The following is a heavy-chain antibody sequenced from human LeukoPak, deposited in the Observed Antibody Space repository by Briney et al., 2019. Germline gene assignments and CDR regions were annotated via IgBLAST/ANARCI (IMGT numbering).Heavy chain of an antibody. Sequence: SETLSLTCTVSGGSISSYYWSWIRQPPGKGLEWIGYIYYSGSTNYNPSLKSRVTISVDTSKNQFSLKLSSVTAADTAVYYCARGPPYYDILTGFYYYYMDVWGKGTTVTISS. J-gene: IGHJ6*03. D-gene: IGHD3-9*01. CDR2: IYYSGST. CDR1: GGSISSYY. CDR3: ARGPPYYDILTGFYYYYMDV. V-gene: IGHV4-59*01.